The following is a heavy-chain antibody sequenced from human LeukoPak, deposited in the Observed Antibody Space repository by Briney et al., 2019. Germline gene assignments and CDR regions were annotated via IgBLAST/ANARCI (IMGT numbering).Heavy chain of an antibody. CDR2: IIPILGIA. V-gene: IGHV1-69*04. D-gene: IGHD5-18*01. CDR1: GGTFSSYA. CDR3: ARDPDTAMATGNFDY. Sequence: SVKVSCKASGGTFSSYAIRWVRQAPGQGLEWMGRIIPILGIANYAQKFQGRVTITADKSTSTAYMELSSLRSEDTAVYYCARDPDTAMATGNFDYWGQGTLVTVSS. J-gene: IGHJ4*02.